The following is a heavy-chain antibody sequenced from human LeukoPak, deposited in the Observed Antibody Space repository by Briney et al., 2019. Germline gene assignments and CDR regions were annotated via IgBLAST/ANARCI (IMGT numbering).Heavy chain of an antibody. J-gene: IGHJ4*02. Sequence: GGSLRLSCAAPGFTFSSYAMHWVRQAPGKGLEWVAVISYDGSNKYYADSVKGRFTVSRDNAKNSLYLEMNSLRPEDTAFYYCAKDGGHSSVLYYFESWGQGTLVTVSS. CDR1: GFTFSSYA. V-gene: IGHV3-30*04. CDR3: AKDGGHSSVLYYFES. D-gene: IGHD6-19*01. CDR2: ISYDGSNK.